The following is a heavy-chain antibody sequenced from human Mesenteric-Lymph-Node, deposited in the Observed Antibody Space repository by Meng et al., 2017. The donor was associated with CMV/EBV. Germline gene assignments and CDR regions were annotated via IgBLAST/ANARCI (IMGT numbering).Heavy chain of an antibody. CDR1: GFTFSSYG. CDR2: ISGNGGNT. D-gene: IGHD1-26*01. V-gene: IGHV3-23*01. Sequence: GESLKISCAASGFTFSSYGMHWVRQAPGKGLEWVSAISGNGGNTYYVDSEKGRFAISRDNSKNTLFLQINSLRAEDTAVYYCAKSPKWELPFDYWGQGTLVTVSS. J-gene: IGHJ4*02. CDR3: AKSPKWELPFDY.